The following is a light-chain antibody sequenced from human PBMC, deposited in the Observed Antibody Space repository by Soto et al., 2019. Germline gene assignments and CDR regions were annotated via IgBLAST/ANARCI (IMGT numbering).Light chain of an antibody. J-gene: IGKJ2*01. CDR1: QGISSY. CDR2: AAS. CDR3: QQYYSYART. V-gene: IGKV1-8*01. Sequence: AIRMTQSSSSFSASTGDRVTITCRASQGISSYLAWYQQKPGKAPKLLIYAASTLQSGVPSRFSGSGSGTDFTLTISCLQSEDFATYYCQQYYSYARTFGQGTKLEIK.